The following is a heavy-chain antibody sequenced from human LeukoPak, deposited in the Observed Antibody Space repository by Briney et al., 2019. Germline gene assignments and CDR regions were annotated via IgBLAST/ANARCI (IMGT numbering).Heavy chain of an antibody. V-gene: IGHV4-4*07. Sequence: SETLSLTCTVSGGSINNYYWSWIRQPAGKGLEWIGRIYSSGSTNYSPSLKSRVTMSVDTSKTQFSLKLSSVTAADTAVYYCARHAAVEGSSGWSPLWWFDPWGQGTLVTVSS. CDR3: ARHAAVEGSSGWSPLWWFDP. J-gene: IGHJ5*02. CDR2: IYSSGST. CDR1: GGSINNYY. D-gene: IGHD6-19*01.